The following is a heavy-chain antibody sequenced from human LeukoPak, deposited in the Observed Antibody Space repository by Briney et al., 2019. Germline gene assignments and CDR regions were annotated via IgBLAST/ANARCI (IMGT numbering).Heavy chain of an antibody. Sequence: GGSLRLSCAVSGFTVSSNYMSWVRQAPGKGLEWVSVIYSGDSTYYADSVKGRFSVSRDSSKNTLYLHMHSLRAEDTAVYYCAREISSWLDFWGQGTLVTVST. CDR1: GFTVSSNY. J-gene: IGHJ4*02. V-gene: IGHV3-66*01. CDR3: AREISSWLDF. CDR2: IYSGDST. D-gene: IGHD6-13*01.